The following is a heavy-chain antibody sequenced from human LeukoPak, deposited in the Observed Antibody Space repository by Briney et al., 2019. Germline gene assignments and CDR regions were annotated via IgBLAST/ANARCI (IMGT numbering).Heavy chain of an antibody. V-gene: IGHV1-2*02. CDR3: ARDLSYYTSGCCDY. Sequence: ASVKVSCKASGYTFTGYYMHWVRQAPGQGLEWMGWINPKSGGTNYAQKFQGRVTMTRDTSISTAYMEVSRLRSDDTAVYYCARDLSYYTSGCCDYWGQGTLVTVSS. CDR1: GYTFTGYY. CDR2: INPKSGGT. J-gene: IGHJ4*02. D-gene: IGHD3-10*01.